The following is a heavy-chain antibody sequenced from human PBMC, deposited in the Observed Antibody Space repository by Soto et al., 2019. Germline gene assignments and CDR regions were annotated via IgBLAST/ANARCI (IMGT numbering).Heavy chain of an antibody. CDR3: ARRGYGSRWPNVYMDV. V-gene: IGHV3-64*01. Sequence: GGSLRLSCAASGFTFSNYEMHWVRQAPGKGLEYVSGISNNGAHTDYAKSVKGRFTISRDNSENTLYLQMGSLRAEDMALYYCARRGYGSRWPNVYMDVWGRGTTVTVSS. J-gene: IGHJ6*03. CDR2: ISNNGAHT. CDR1: GFTFSNYE. D-gene: IGHD6-13*01.